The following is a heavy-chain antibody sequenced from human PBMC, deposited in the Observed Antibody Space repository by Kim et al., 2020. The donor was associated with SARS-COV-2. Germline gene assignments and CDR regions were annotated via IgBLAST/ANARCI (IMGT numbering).Heavy chain of an antibody. D-gene: IGHD3-9*01. V-gene: IGHV4-39*01. J-gene: IGHJ4*02. Sequence: PKSRVTISVDPSKNRFSLKLSSVTAADTAVYYCATRSLRYFDWTDYWGQGTLVTVSS. CDR3: ATRSLRYFDWTDY.